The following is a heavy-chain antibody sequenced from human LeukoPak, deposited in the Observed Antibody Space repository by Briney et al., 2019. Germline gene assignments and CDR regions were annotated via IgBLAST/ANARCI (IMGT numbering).Heavy chain of an antibody. D-gene: IGHD2-2*01. V-gene: IGHV3-11*01. J-gene: IGHJ4*02. Sequence: GGSLRLSCAASGFTFSDYYMSWIRQAPGKGLEWVSYISSSGSTIYYADSVKGRSTISRDNAKNSLYLQMNSLRAEDTAVYYCARLLRSTSCTIDYWGQGTLVTVSS. CDR3: ARLLRSTSCTIDY. CDR2: ISSSGSTI. CDR1: GFTFSDYY.